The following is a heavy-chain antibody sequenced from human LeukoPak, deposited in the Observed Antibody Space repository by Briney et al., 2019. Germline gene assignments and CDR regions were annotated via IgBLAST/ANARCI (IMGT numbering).Heavy chain of an antibody. V-gene: IGHV4-34*01. CDR1: GGSLSGYY. CDR2: INHSGST. J-gene: IGHJ4*02. D-gene: IGHD6-19*01. Sequence: PSETLSLTCAVYGGSLSGYYWSWIRQPPGKGLEWIGEINHSGSTNYSPSLKSRVTISVDTSKNQFSLKLSSVTAADTAVYYCASAGYSSGWHPFWGQGTLVTVSS. CDR3: ASAGYSSGWHPF.